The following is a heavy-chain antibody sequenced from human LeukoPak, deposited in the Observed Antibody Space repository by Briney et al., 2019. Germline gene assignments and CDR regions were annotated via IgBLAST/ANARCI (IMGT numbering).Heavy chain of an antibody. CDR1: GFTFSSYA. CDR3: AKDRAXXXXXXXXXXX. Sequence: GGSLRLSCAASGFTFSSYAMSWVRQAPGKGLEWVSAISGSGGSTYYADSVKGRFTISRDNSKNTLYLQMNSLRAEDTAVYYCAKDRAXXXXXXXXXXXXGXXXLVTVSS. CDR2: ISGSGGST. V-gene: IGHV3-23*01. J-gene: IGHJ4*01.